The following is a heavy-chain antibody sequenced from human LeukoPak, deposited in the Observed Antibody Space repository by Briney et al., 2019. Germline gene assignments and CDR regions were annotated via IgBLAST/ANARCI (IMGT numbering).Heavy chain of an antibody. J-gene: IGHJ4*02. CDR1: GGSISSYY. CDR2: IYYSGSN. Sequence: SETLSLTCTVSGGSISSYYWSWIRQPPGKGLEWIGYIYYSGSNNYNPSLKSRVTISVDTSQNQFSLMLSSVTAADTAVYYCARGLLSTAGYFDYWGQGTLVTVSS. V-gene: IGHV4-59*01. CDR3: ARGLLSTAGYFDY. D-gene: IGHD6-19*01.